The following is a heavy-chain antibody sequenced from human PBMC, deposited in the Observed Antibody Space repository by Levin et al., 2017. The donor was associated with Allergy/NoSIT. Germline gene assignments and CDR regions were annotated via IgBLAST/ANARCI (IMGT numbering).Heavy chain of an antibody. CDR3: ARGPYCGGDCYSSYYYYMDV. J-gene: IGHJ6*03. Sequence: SETLSLTCTVSGGSISSGSYYWSWIRQPAGKGLEWIGRIYTSGSTNYNPSLKSRVTISVDTSKNQFSLKLSSVTAADTAVYYCARGPYCGGDCYSSYYYYMDVWGKGTTVTVSS. CDR2: IYTSGST. D-gene: IGHD2-21*02. V-gene: IGHV4-61*02. CDR1: GGSISSGSYY.